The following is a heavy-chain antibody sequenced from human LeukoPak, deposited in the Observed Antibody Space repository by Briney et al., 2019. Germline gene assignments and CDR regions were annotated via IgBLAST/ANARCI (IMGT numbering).Heavy chain of an antibody. CDR2: IYHSGST. CDR3: ARDQEGYSGSHELAFDI. Sequence: PSQTLSLTCTVSGGSISSGGYYWSWIRQPPGKGLEWIGYIYHSGSTYYNPSLKSRVTISVDRSKNQFSLKLSSVTAADTAVYYCARDQEGYSGSHELAFDIWGQGTMVTVSS. CDR1: GGSISSGGYY. D-gene: IGHD1-26*01. J-gene: IGHJ3*02. V-gene: IGHV4-30-2*01.